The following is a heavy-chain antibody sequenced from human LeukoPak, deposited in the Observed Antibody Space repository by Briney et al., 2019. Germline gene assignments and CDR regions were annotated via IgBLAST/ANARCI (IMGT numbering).Heavy chain of an antibody. CDR3: ARIMGGGYPNYGMDV. D-gene: IGHD3-22*01. CDR2: INWNGGST. CDR1: GFPFYDYG. J-gene: IGHJ6*02. Sequence: RSGGPVSLPCAASGFPFYDYGMSGPPHAPGKGLEWVSGINWNGGSTGYADSVKGRFTISRDNAKNSLYLQMNSLRAEDTALYHCARIMGGGYPNYGMDVWGQGTTVTVSS. V-gene: IGHV3-20*01.